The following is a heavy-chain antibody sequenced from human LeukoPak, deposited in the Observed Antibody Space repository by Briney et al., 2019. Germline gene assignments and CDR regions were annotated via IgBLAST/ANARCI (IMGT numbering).Heavy chain of an antibody. CDR2: IIPIFGTA. Sequence: ASVKVSCKASGGTFSSYAISWVRQAPGQGLEWMGGIIPIFGTANYAQKFQGRVTITADESTSTAYMELSGLRSEDTAVYYCARGTSGFLIRTNWFDPWGQGTLVTVSS. D-gene: IGHD3-10*01. V-gene: IGHV1-69*13. CDR3: ARGTSGFLIRTNWFDP. CDR1: GGTFSSYA. J-gene: IGHJ5*02.